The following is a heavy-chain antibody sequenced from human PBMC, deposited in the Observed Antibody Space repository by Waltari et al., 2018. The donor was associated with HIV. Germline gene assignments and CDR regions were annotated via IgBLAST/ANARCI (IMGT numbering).Heavy chain of an antibody. V-gene: IGHV3-23*01. CDR1: GFTFGTYA. D-gene: IGHD2-15*01. Sequence: EMQFLQSGGGLVQPGGSLRLSCFASGFTFGTYAMTWVRQAPGRGLEWISSLDREVSAYYADSVKGRFIISRDNSKNTLYLQLNNLTSDDSAIYYCAKELLLFPDCFDIWGQGALVTVSS. CDR2: LDREVSA. CDR3: AKELLLFPDCFDI. J-gene: IGHJ4*02.